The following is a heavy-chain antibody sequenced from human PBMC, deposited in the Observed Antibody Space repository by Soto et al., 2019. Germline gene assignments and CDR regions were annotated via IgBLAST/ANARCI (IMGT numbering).Heavy chain of an antibody. J-gene: IGHJ4*02. Sequence: GEALKISCKSSGYSFTTYWISWARQMPGKVLEWMGRIDPSDSYTSYSPSFQGHVTISTDKSLSTAYLQWSSLKASDTAMYYCARRLDDGYIFYRFDYWGQLXLFTVCS. CDR2: IDPSDSYT. D-gene: IGHD3-3*02. CDR3: ARRLDDGYIFYRFDY. CDR1: GYSFTTYW. V-gene: IGHV5-10-1*01.